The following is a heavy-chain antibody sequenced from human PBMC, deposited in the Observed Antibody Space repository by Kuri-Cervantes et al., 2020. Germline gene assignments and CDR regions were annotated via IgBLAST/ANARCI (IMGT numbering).Heavy chain of an antibody. Sequence: GGSLRLSCAASGLIVSSKYMSWVRQAPGKGLEWVAVIYSGGSTYYADSVKGRFTISRDNSKNTLYLQMNSLRAEDTAVYYCARAASDYDFWTATYYYYGMDVWGQGTTVTVSS. CDR3: ARAASDYDFWTATYYYYGMDV. CDR2: IYSGGST. D-gene: IGHD3-3*01. J-gene: IGHJ6*02. CDR1: GLIVSSKY. V-gene: IGHV3-66*01.